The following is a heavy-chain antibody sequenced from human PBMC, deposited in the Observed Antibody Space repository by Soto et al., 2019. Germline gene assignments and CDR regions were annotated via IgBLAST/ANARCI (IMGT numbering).Heavy chain of an antibody. CDR3: AATLAAAGYS. D-gene: IGHD6-13*01. Sequence: PGGSLRLSCAASGFTFSNYWMSWVRQAPGKGLEWVANIKQDGGDQYYVDSVKGRFSIYRDNAKNSLYLQMNSLRAEDTAVYYCAATLAAAGYSWGQGTLVTVSS. CDR1: GFTFSNYW. V-gene: IGHV3-7*03. CDR2: IKQDGGDQ. J-gene: IGHJ4*02.